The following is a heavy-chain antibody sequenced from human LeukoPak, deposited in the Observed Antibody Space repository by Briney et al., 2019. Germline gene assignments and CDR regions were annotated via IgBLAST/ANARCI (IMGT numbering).Heavy chain of an antibody. CDR1: GGSISSYY. Sequence: SSGTLSLTCTVSGGSISSYYWSWIRQPPGKGLEWIGYIYYSGSTDYNPSLKSRVTISVDTSKNQFSLKLSSVTAADTAVYYCARRGSGTIFDYWGQGTLVTVSS. J-gene: IGHJ4*02. D-gene: IGHD3-10*01. CDR3: ARRGSGTIFDY. V-gene: IGHV4-59*08. CDR2: IYYSGST.